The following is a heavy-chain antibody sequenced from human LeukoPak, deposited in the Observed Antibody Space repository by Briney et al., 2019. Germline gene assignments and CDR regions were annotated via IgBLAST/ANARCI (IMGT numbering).Heavy chain of an antibody. J-gene: IGHJ3*02. V-gene: IGHV4-59*08. CDR1: GGSISSYY. D-gene: IGHD2-21*02. CDR2: IYYSGST. Sequence: SETLSLTCTVSGGSISSYYWSWIRQPPGKGLEWIGYIYYSGSTNYNPSLKSRVTISVDTSKNQFSLKLSSVTAADTAVYYCARVRAGCGGDCYSAFDIWGQGTMVTVSS. CDR3: ARVRAGCGGDCYSAFDI.